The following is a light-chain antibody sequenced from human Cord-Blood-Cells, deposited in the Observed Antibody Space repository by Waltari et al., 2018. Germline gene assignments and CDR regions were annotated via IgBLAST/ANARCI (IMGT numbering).Light chain of an antibody. J-gene: IGKJ1*01. CDR2: GAS. Sequence: EIVLTQSPGTLSLSPGERATLSCRASQRVSSSYLAWYQQKPGQAPRLLIYGASSRATGIPDRFSGSWSGTDFTLTISRLEPEDFAVYYCQQYGSSPPWTFGQGTKVEIK. CDR1: QRVSSSY. V-gene: IGKV3-20*01. CDR3: QQYGSSPPWT.